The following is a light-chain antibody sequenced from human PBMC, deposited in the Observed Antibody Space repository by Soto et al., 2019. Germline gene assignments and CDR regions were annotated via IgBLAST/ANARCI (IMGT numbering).Light chain of an antibody. Sequence: DIVLTQSPATLSLSPGERATLSCRAGQSVSSYLAWYQQKPGQAPRLLIYDASNRATGIPARFSGSGSGTDFTLTISSLEPEDFAVYYCQQRSNWPPFTFGPGTKVDIK. J-gene: IGKJ3*01. V-gene: IGKV3-11*01. CDR2: DAS. CDR3: QQRSNWPPFT. CDR1: QSVSSY.